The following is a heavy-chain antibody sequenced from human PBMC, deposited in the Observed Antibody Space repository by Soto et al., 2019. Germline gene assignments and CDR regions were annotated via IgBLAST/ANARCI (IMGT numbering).Heavy chain of an antibody. V-gene: IGHV3-21*01. CDR1: GFTFSSYS. Sequence: EVQLVESGGGLVKPGGSLRLSCAASGFTFSSYSMNWVRQAPGKGLEWVSSMSSSSSYIYYADSVRGRFTISRDNAKNSLFLQMNSLRAEDTAVYYCARDPVAVDLNYYFDSWGQGTLVTVSS. CDR2: MSSSSSYI. D-gene: IGHD6-19*01. CDR3: ARDPVAVDLNYYFDS. J-gene: IGHJ4*02.